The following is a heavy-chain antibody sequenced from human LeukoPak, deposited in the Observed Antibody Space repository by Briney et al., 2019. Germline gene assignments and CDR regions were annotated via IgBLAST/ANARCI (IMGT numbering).Heavy chain of an antibody. D-gene: IGHD2-21*02. CDR3: AKDQVVVTATYYFDY. CDR2: INGGGGNT. CDR1: GFTFNSYV. J-gene: IGHJ4*02. Sequence: PGGSLRLSCAASGFTFNSYVMSWVRQAPGKGLEWVSAINGGGGNTYYADSVKGRFTISRDNSKNMVYLQMNSLRADDTAVYYCAKDQVVVTATYYFDYWGQGTLVTVSS. V-gene: IGHV3-23*01.